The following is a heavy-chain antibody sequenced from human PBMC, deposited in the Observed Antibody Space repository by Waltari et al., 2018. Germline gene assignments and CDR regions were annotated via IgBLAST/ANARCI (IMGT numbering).Heavy chain of an antibody. D-gene: IGHD3-16*01. CDR3: ARQGGAYAFDI. Sequence: EVQLVESGGGLVQPGGSLRLSCAASGFTFSTYWMQGGRQAPGKGLVGVSQINVDGSGTSYADSVKGRFTISRDNAKNTLYLQMNSLRAEDTAVYYCARQGGAYAFDIWGQGTMVAVSS. V-gene: IGHV3-74*02. CDR2: INVDGSGT. J-gene: IGHJ3*02. CDR1: GFTFSTYW.